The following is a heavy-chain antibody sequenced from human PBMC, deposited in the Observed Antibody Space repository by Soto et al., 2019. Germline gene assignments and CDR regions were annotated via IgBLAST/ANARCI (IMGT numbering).Heavy chain of an antibody. CDR1: GFTFSSYA. D-gene: IGHD1-7*01. Sequence: GGSLRLSCAASGFTFSSYAMSWVRQAPGKGLEWVSAISGSGGSTYYADSVKGRFTISRDNSKNTLYLQMNSLRAEDTAVYYCAKDFSHSTYNWNYCFDYWGQGTLVTVSS. V-gene: IGHV3-23*01. CDR3: AKDFSHSTYNWNYCFDY. J-gene: IGHJ4*02. CDR2: ISGSGGST.